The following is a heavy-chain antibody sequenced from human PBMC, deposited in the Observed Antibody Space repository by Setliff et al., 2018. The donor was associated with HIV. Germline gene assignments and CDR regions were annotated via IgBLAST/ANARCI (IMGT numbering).Heavy chain of an antibody. CDR3: ARARITMTGGRLEPYAFDR. V-gene: IGHV4-4*07. J-gene: IGHJ3*01. CDR1: GGSFSTYY. CDR2: VHSTGTT. D-gene: IGHD3-22*01. Sequence: SETLSLTCTVSGGSFSTYYWSWIRQPAGEGLEYIGRVHSTGTTIYNPSLKSRVTMSVDTSKNQLSLKLRSVTAADTAVYYCARARITMTGGRLEPYAFDRLGQGTKVTVSS.